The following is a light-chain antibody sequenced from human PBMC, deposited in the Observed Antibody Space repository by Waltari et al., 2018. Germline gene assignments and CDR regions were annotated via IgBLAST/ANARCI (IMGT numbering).Light chain of an antibody. J-gene: IGKJ1*01. Sequence: AIQLTQSPSSLSASVGDRVTLTCLASQVINSALAWYQQNPGKPPKLLICDASSLESGVPSRFSGSGSGTDFALTVSGLQPEDFATYYCEQTYTNPWTFGQGTRVEIK. CDR3: EQTYTNPWT. CDR2: DAS. V-gene: IGKV1-13*02. CDR1: QVINSA.